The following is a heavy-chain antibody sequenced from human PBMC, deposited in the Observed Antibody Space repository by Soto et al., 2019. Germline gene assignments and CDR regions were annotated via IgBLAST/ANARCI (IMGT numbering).Heavy chain of an antibody. Sequence: SETLSLPYAVYCGYFSGYYCSWIRQPPGKGLEWIGEINHTGSTNYNPSLKSRVTISADTSKNLFSLRLSSVTAADTAIYYCARDPDWKNKYYMDVWGKETTVTVSS. D-gene: IGHD1-1*01. CDR2: INHTGST. V-gene: IGHV4-34*01. J-gene: IGHJ6*03. CDR1: CGYFSGYY. CDR3: ARDPDWKNKYYMDV.